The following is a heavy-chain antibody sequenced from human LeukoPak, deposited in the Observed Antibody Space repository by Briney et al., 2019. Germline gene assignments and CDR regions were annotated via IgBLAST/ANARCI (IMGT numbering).Heavy chain of an antibody. Sequence: NPSETLSLTCAVYGESFSCYYWSSIRQPPGKGQEWNGDINQSGSTNYNPCLKSRVHISVDTSKIQFYLKLSSVTAAETAVYYCARAVRYDFWSGYFYFDYWGQGTLVTVSS. D-gene: IGHD3-3*01. V-gene: IGHV4-34*01. CDR1: GESFSCYY. J-gene: IGHJ4*02. CDR3: ARAVRYDFWSGYFYFDY. CDR2: INQSGST.